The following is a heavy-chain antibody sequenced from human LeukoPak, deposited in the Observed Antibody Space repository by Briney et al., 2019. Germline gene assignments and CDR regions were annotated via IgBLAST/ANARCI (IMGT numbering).Heavy chain of an antibody. CDR1: GGSISSYY. J-gene: IGHJ4*02. V-gene: IGHV4-59*01. D-gene: IGHD1-7*01. CDR2: IYYSGST. CDR3: ARRTRGTYQFDY. Sequence: SETLSLTCTVSGGSISSYYWSWIRQPPGKGLEWIGYIYYSGSTDYSPSLKSRVTISVDTSKNQFSLKLSSVTAADTAVYYCARRTRGTYQFDYWGQGTLVTVSS.